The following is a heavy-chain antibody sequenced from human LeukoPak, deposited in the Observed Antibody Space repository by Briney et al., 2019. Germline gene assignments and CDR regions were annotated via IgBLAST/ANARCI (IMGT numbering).Heavy chain of an antibody. V-gene: IGHV4-38-2*01. CDR3: ARAMTPRWLAYYFDY. J-gene: IGHJ4*02. D-gene: IGHD6-19*01. CDR1: GYSISSGYY. CDR2: IYHNGNT. Sequence: SETLSLTCAVSGYSISSGYYWGWIRQPPRKGLEWIGSIYHNGNTYYNPSLKSRVTISVDTSKNQFSLKLSSVTAADTAVYYCARAMTPRWLAYYFDYWGQGTLVTVSS.